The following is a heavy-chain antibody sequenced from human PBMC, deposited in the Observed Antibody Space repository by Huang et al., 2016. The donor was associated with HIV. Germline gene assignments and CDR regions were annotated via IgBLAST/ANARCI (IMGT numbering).Heavy chain of an antibody. CDR3: ARMFKYDSGGYWGNDAFDI. V-gene: IGHV4-34*02. CDR1: GGSFSGHY. CDR2: ISDRGST. Sequence: QVQLQQWGAELLKPSETLFLTCAVSGGSFSGHYWTWIRQPPGRGLEWSGEISDRGSTTYNPSLKSRVTISGDTSQSQFSLKLNSVTAADTAIYYCARMFKYDSGGYWGNDAFDIWGQGTMVTVSS. D-gene: IGHD3-22*01. J-gene: IGHJ3*02.